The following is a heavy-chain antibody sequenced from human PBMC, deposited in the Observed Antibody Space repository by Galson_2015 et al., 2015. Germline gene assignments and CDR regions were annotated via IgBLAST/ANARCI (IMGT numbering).Heavy chain of an antibody. CDR1: GYTFTGYY. Sequence: SVKVSCKASGYTFTGYYMHWVRQAPGQGLEWMGRINPNSGGTNYAQKFQGRVTMTRDTSISTAYMELSRLRSDDTAVYYCARDRGGRWLQSGYFDLWGRGTLVTVSS. J-gene: IGHJ2*01. D-gene: IGHD5-24*01. V-gene: IGHV1-2*06. CDR2: INPNSGGT. CDR3: ARDRGGRWLQSGYFDL.